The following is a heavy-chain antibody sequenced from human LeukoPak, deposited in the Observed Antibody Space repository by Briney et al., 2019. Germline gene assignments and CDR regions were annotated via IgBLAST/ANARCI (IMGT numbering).Heavy chain of an antibody. D-gene: IGHD6-19*01. CDR3: ARIRYSSGGYFDY. J-gene: IGHJ4*02. CDR2: IYYSGST. V-gene: IGHV4-59*08. Sequence: PSETLSLTCTVSGGSISSYYWSWIRQPPGKGLEWIGYIYYSGSTNYSPSLKSRVTISVDTSKNQFSLKLSSVTAADTAVYYCARIRYSSGGYFDYWGQGTLVTVSS. CDR1: GGSISSYY.